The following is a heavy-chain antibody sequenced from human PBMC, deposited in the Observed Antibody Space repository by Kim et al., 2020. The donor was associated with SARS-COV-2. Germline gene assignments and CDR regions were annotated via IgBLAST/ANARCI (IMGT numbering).Heavy chain of an antibody. CDR1: GFIFSSYS. Sequence: GGSLRLSCAASGFIFSSYSMNWVRQAPGKGLEWVSYISSSSSTIYYADSVKGRFTISRDNAKNSLYLQMNSLRDEDTAVYYCARRYYYDSRGYYGNNWFDPWGQGTLVTVSS. CDR2: ISSSSSTI. D-gene: IGHD3-22*01. CDR3: ARRYYYDSRGYYGNNWFDP. J-gene: IGHJ5*02. V-gene: IGHV3-48*02.